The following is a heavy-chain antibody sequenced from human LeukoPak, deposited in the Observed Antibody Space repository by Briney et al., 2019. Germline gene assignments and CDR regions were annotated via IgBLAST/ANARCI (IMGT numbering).Heavy chain of an antibody. Sequence: GGSLRLSCAASGFTFSQYWMSWVRQAPGKGLEWVANIRQDGHENYYADSVKGRFTISRDNAKNSLYLQMNSLRAEDTAVYYCARDTDYGGLDWGQGTLVTVSS. D-gene: IGHD4-23*01. CDR1: GFTFSQYW. CDR3: ARDTDYGGLD. J-gene: IGHJ4*02. CDR2: IRQDGHEN. V-gene: IGHV3-7*01.